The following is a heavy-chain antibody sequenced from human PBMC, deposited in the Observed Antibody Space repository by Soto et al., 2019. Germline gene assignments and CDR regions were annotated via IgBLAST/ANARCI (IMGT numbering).Heavy chain of an antibody. J-gene: IGHJ6*02. CDR1: GFTFSSYG. D-gene: IGHD3-10*01. CDR2: IWYDGSNK. V-gene: IGHV3-33*01. Sequence: PGGSLRLSCAASGFTFSSYGMHWVRQAPGKGLEWVAVIWYDGSNKYYADSVKGRFTISRDNSKNTLYLQMNSLRAEDTAVYYCAREMDKSRYYYGSGSYYSAYYYGMDVWGQGTTVNVSS. CDR3: AREMDKSRYYYGSGSYYSAYYYGMDV.